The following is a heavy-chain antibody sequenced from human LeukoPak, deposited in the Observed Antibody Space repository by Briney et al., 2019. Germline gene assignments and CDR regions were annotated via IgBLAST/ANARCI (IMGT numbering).Heavy chain of an antibody. CDR3: ARGYFDSSYYDY. J-gene: IGHJ4*02. V-gene: IGHV4-59*01. D-gene: IGHD3-22*01. Sequence: SETLSLTCTVSGGSITSYYWSWIRQPPGKGLEWIGYIYNSGSTNYNPSLKSRVTISVDTSKNQFSRKLSSVTAADTAVYYCARGYFDSSYYDYWGQGTLVTVSS. CDR1: GGSITSYY. CDR2: IYNSGST.